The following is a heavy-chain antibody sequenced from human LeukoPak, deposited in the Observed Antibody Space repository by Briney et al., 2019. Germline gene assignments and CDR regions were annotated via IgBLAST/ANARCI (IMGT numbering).Heavy chain of an antibody. V-gene: IGHV5-51*01. CDR1: GYSFTSYW. CDR3: ARHGHSSSLWFGYNWFDP. CDR2: IYPGDSDT. Sequence: GESLKISCKGSGYSFTSYWIGWVLQMSGKGLEWMGIIYPGDSDTRYSPSFQGQVTISADKSISTAYLQWSSLKASDTAMYYCARHGHSSSLWFGYNWFDPWGQGTLVTVSS. D-gene: IGHD6-13*01. J-gene: IGHJ5*02.